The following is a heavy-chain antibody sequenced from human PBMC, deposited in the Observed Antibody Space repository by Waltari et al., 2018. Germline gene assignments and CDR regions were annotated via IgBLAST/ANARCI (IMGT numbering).Heavy chain of an antibody. CDR2: INHSGST. V-gene: IGHV4-34*01. CDR1: GGSFSGYY. Sequence: QVQLQQWGAGLLKPSETLSLTCAVYGGSFSGYYWSWIRQPPGKGLEWIGEINHSGSTNYNPSVRSRVTISVDTSKNQFSLKLSSVTAADTAVYYCARVNSGWYSEYFQHWGQGTLVTVSS. D-gene: IGHD6-19*01. J-gene: IGHJ1*01. CDR3: ARVNSGWYSEYFQH.